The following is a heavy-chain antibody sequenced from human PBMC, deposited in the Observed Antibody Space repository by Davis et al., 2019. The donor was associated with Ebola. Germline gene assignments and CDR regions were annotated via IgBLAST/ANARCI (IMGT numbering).Heavy chain of an antibody. CDR3: VRDQDWAFDY. J-gene: IGHJ4*02. CDR2: TYYRSRWSS. D-gene: IGHD3-9*01. CDR1: GDSVSSNSAA. Sequence: PSETLSLTCAISGDSVSSNSAAWNWIRQSPSRGLEWLGKTYYRSRWSSDYAVSVRSRITINPDTSKNQFSLQLNAVTPEDTAVYYCVRDQDWAFDYWDQGALVTVSS. V-gene: IGHV6-1*01.